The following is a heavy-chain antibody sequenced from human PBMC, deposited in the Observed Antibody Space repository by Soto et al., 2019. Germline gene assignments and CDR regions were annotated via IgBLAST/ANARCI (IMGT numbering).Heavy chain of an antibody. V-gene: IGHV1-69*04. D-gene: IGHD3-22*01. CDR3: ARDRDYYDSSGYLYY. Sequence: SVKVSCKASGGTFGSYTISWVRQAPGQGLEWMGRIIPILGIANYAQKFQGRVTITADKSTSTAYMELSSLRSEDTALYYCARDRDYYDSSGYLYYWGQGTLVTVSS. CDR1: GGTFGSYT. J-gene: IGHJ4*02. CDR2: IIPILGIA.